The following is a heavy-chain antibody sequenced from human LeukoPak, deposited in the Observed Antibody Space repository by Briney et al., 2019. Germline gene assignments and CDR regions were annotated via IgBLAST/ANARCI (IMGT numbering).Heavy chain of an antibody. CDR2: ISSSGSTI. V-gene: IGHV3-48*04. CDR1: GFSNYS. Sequence: GGSLRLSCAASGFSNYSTNWVRQAPGKGLEWVSYISSSGSTIYYADSVKGRFTISRDNAKNSLYLQMNSLRAEDTAVYYCAELGITMIGGVWGKGTTVTISS. CDR3: AELGITMIGGV. D-gene: IGHD3-10*02. J-gene: IGHJ6*04.